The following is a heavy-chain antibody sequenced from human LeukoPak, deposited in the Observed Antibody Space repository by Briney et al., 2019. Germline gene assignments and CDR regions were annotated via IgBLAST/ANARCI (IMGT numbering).Heavy chain of an antibody. CDR1: GFPFDDYA. Sequence: GRSLRLSCAASGFPFDDYATHWVRQAPGKGLEWVSGISWNSGSIGYADSVKGRFTISRDNAKNSLYLQMTSLRAEDTALYYCAKDDYWGQGTLVTVSS. CDR2: ISWNSGSI. V-gene: IGHV3-9*01. J-gene: IGHJ4*02. CDR3: AKDDY.